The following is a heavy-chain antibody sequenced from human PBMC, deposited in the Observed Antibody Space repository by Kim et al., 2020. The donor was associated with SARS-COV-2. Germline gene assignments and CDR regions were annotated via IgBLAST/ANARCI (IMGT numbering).Heavy chain of an antibody. CDR3: TTGYDSLSL. V-gene: IGHV3-15*01. D-gene: IGHD3-22*01. J-gene: IGHJ6*02. Sequence: GTTDYAAPVQGRFTISRDDSKNTLYLQMNSLKTEDTAVYYCTTGYDSLSLWGQGTTVTVSS. CDR2: GTT.